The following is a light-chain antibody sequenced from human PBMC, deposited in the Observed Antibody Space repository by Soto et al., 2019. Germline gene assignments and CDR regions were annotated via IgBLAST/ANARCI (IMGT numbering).Light chain of an antibody. Sequence: QPVLTQSPSASASLGASVKLTCTLSSGHSNYAIAWHQQQPEKGPRYLMKVNNDGSHRKGGGIPDRFSGSSSGADRYLTISSLQSEDEADYYCQTWGTGIRVFGGGTKLTVL. CDR1: SGHSNYA. CDR3: QTWGTGIRV. CDR2: VNNDGSH. V-gene: IGLV4-69*01. J-gene: IGLJ3*02.